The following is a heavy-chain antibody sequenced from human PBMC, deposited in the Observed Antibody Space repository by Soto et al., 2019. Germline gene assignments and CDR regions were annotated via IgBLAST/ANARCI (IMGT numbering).Heavy chain of an antibody. D-gene: IGHD3-10*01. CDR2: TYYRSKWYN. CDR3: ARGLRFGELSYGWFDP. V-gene: IGHV6-1*01. J-gene: IGHJ5*02. CDR1: GDSVSSNSAA. Sequence: SQTLSLTCAISGDSVSSNSAAWNWIRQSPSRGLEWLGRTYYRSKWYNDYAVSVKSRITINPDTSKNQFSLQLNSVTPEDTAVYYCARGLRFGELSYGWFDPWGQGTLVTVSS.